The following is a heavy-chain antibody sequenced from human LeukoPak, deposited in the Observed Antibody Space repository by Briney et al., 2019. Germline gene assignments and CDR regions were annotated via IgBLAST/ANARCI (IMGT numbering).Heavy chain of an antibody. V-gene: IGHV4-39*07. CDR1: GGSLSSSSYY. J-gene: IGHJ4*02. D-gene: IGHD5-24*01. CDR2: IYYSGST. CDR3: ARDRRGMATSDY. Sequence: PSETLSLTCTVSGGSLSSSSYYWGWIRQPPGKGLEWIGSIYYSGSTYYNPSLKSRVTISVDTSKNQFSLKLSSVTAADTAVYYCARDRRGMATSDYWGQGTLVTVSS.